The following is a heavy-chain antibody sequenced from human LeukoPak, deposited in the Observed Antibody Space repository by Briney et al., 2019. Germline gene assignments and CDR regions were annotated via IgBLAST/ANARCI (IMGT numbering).Heavy chain of an antibody. CDR3: ARKASGIDAFDI. J-gene: IGHJ3*02. D-gene: IGHD6-25*01. CDR1: GGSISSSSYY. Sequence: SETLSLTCTVSGGSISSSSYYWGWIRQPPGKGLEWIGSIYYSGSTNYNPSLKSRVAILADKSKNQFSLKLSSVTAADTAVYYCARKASGIDAFDIWGQGTMVTVSS. V-gene: IGHV4-39*07. CDR2: IYYSGST.